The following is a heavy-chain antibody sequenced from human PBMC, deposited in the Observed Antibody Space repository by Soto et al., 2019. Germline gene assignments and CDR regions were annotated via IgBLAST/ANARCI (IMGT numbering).Heavy chain of an antibody. V-gene: IGHV4-4*07. CDR2: IYTSGST. CDR3: ARDLASSGWSNWFDH. Sequence: XETLSLTCTVSGGSISSYYWSWIRQPAGKGLEWIGRIYTSGSTNYNPSLKSRVTMSVDTSKNQFSLKLSSVTAADTAVYYCARDLASSGWSNWFDHWRQGTLVTVSS. CDR1: GGSISSYY. J-gene: IGHJ5*02. D-gene: IGHD6-19*01.